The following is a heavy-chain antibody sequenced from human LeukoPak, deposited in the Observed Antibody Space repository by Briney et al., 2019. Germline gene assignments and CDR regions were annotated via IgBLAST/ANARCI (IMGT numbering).Heavy chain of an antibody. D-gene: IGHD6-19*01. V-gene: IGHV4-59*08. CDR3: ARPHSSGWYGVYGI. Sequence: PSETLSLTCTVSDGSISSHYWSWVRQPPGKGREWIGHFAYSGTTSYNASLKSRVTISVDTSKNQFSLKLTSVTAADTAVYYCARPHSSGWYGVYGIWGQGTMVTVSS. CDR1: DGSISSHY. CDR2: FAYSGTT. J-gene: IGHJ3*02.